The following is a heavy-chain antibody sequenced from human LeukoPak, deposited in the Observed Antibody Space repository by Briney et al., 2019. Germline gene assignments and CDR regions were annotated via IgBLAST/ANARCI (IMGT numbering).Heavy chain of an antibody. V-gene: IGHV3-23*01. J-gene: IGHJ4*02. CDR1: GFTFTNYA. Sequence: PGGSLRLSCAASGFTFTNYAMSWVRQAPGKGLEWVAAISGSGGSKYYADSVKGRFTISRDNSKNTLYLQMNSLRAEDTAVYYCAKERWLQEGIDFWGQGTLVTVSS. CDR2: ISGSGGSK. D-gene: IGHD5-24*01. CDR3: AKERWLQEGIDF.